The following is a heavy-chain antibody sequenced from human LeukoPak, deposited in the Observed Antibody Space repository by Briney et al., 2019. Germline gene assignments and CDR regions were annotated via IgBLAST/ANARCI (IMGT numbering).Heavy chain of an antibody. CDR2: ISAYNGNT. CDR1: GYTFTSYG. V-gene: IGHV1-18*01. Sequence: GASVKVSCKASGYTFTSYGISWVRQAPGQGLEWIGWISAYNGNTNYAQKLQGRATMTTDTSTSTAYMELRSLRSDDTAVYYCARRATIRRETGLFDYWGQGTLVTVSS. CDR3: ARRATIRRETGLFDY. D-gene: IGHD5-12*01. J-gene: IGHJ4*02.